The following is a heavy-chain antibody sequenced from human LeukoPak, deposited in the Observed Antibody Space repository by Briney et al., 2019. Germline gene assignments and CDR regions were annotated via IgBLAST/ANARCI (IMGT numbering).Heavy chain of an antibody. Sequence: SETLSLTCAIYGGSFTGYYWRWIRQPPGQGLEWIGEINHSGSTKYNPSLKSRVTISVDKSKNQFSLKLSSVTAADTAVYYCARDPEGVIAVAGTRGYWGQGTLVTVSS. CDR1: GGSFTGYY. J-gene: IGHJ4*02. CDR3: ARDPEGVIAVAGTRGY. CDR2: INHSGST. D-gene: IGHD6-19*01. V-gene: IGHV4-34*01.